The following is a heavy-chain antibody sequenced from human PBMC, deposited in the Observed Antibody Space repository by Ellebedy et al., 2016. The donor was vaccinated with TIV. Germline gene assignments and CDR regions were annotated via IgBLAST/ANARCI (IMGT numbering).Heavy chain of an antibody. CDR3: AATYYYDSSGYYYLFAFDY. V-gene: IGHV1-46*01. J-gene: IGHJ4*02. D-gene: IGHD3-22*01. CDR2: INPSGGST. CDR1: GYTFTSSY. Sequence: AASVKVSCKASGYTFTSSYMHWVRQAPGQGLEWMGIINPSGGSTSYAQKFQGRVTMTRDTSTSTVYMELSSLRSEDTAVYYCAATYYYDSSGYYYLFAFDYWGQGTLVTVSS.